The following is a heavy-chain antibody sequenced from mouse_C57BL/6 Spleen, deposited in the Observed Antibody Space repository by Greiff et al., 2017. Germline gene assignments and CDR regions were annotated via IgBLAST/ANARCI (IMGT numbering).Heavy chain of an antibody. Sequence: QVQLQQSGPELVKPGASVKISCKASGYAFSSSWMNWVKQRPGKGLEWIGRIYPGDGDTNYNGKFKGKATLTADKSSSTAYMQLSSLTSEDSAVYFCERDTSYYYGSSYNYAMDYWGQGTSVTVSS. CDR3: ERDTSYYYGSSYNYAMDY. J-gene: IGHJ4*01. CDR1: GYAFSSSW. V-gene: IGHV1-82*01. D-gene: IGHD1-1*01. CDR2: IYPGDGDT.